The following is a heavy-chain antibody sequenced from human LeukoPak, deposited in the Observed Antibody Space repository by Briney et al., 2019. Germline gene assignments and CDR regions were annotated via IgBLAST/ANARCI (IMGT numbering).Heavy chain of an antibody. CDR3: AKVRTYFYHGLDV. Sequence: GALRLSCAASGFTFSTCAMSWVRQAPGKGLEWVSGISGTTSGTYYADSAKGRFTISRDNSKNTLFLQVNSLRAEDTAVYYCAKVRTYFYHGLDVWGQGTTVTVSS. V-gene: IGHV3-23*01. J-gene: IGHJ6*02. D-gene: IGHD1-14*01. CDR2: ISGTTSGT. CDR1: GFTFSTCA.